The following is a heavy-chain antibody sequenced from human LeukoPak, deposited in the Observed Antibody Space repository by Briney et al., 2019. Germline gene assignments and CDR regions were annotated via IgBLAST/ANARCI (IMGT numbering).Heavy chain of an antibody. CDR2: IGAGGAAT. V-gene: IGHV3-23*01. Sequence: GASLRLSCAASGFTFTTYAMIWVRQAPGKGLEWVSSIGAGGAATFYSDSVKGRFTISRDNSMNTLYLQMSSLRADDTAVYYCGRPTKFWLIQGDGVDVWGQGTTVTVSS. CDR3: GRPTKFWLIQGDGVDV. J-gene: IGHJ6*02. D-gene: IGHD6-19*01. CDR1: GFTFTTYA.